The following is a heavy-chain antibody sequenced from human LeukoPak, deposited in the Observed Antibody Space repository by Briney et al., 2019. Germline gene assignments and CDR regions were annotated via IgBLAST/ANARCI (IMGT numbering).Heavy chain of an antibody. Sequence: SETLSLTGRVSGDSTSYFYWSWIRQRPGKGLGWSGSTYFVGIIHYTPSLKSPVTISVHTSKNQFSPNLSPVTAADTAVYYCAREESGSYYGDWGHETLVTASS. V-gene: IGHV4-59*08. CDR1: GDSTSYFY. D-gene: IGHD1-26*01. CDR2: TYFVGII. CDR3: AREESGSYYGD. J-gene: IGHJ4*01.